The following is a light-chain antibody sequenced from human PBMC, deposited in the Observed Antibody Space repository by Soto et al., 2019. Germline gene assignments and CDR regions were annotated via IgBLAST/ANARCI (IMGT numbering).Light chain of an antibody. J-gene: IGKJ2*01. CDR3: QQYGSSAYT. V-gene: IGKV3-20*01. CDR2: GAS. CDR1: QSVSSNY. Sequence: EIVLTQSPGTLSLSPGERATLSCRASQSVSSNYLAWYQQKLDQAPRLLIYGASSRATGIPDRFSGSGSGTDFTLTISRLEPEDFAVYYCQQYGSSAYTFGQGTKLEIK.